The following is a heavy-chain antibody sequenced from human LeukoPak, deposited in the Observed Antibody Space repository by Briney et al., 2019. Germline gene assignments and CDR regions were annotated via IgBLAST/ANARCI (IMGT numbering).Heavy chain of an antibody. CDR2: IYYSGST. J-gene: IGHJ6*02. D-gene: IGHD2-2*01. V-gene: IGHV4-59*01. CDR1: GGSISSYY. Sequence: SETLSLTCTVSGGSISSYYCSWIRQPPGKGLEWIGYIYYSGSTNYNPSLKSRVTISVDTSKNQFSLKLSSVTAADTAVYYCARAPLIGYCSSTSCYAGRYGMDVWGQGTTVTVSS. CDR3: ARAPLIGYCSSTSCYAGRYGMDV.